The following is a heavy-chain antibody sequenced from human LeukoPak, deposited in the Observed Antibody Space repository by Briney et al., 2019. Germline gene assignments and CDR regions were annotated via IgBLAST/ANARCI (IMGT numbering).Heavy chain of an antibody. J-gene: IGHJ3*02. D-gene: IGHD3-22*01. CDR1: GYSISSGYY. Sequence: SETLSLTCTVSGYSISSGYYWGWIRQPPGKGLEWIGNIYHRGSTYYNPSLNSRVTIPVDTSKNQFSLKLSSVTAADTAVYYCGRPLSYYSDSSGDDAFDIWGQGTMVTVSS. V-gene: IGHV4-38-2*02. CDR3: GRPLSYYSDSSGDDAFDI. CDR2: IYHRGST.